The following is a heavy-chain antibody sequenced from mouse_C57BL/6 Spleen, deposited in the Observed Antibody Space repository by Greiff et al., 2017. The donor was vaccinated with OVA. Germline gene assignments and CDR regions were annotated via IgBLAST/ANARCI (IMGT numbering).Heavy chain of an antibody. CDR3: ARHEEHGSHFDY. CDR2: FYPGSGSI. J-gene: IGHJ2*01. Sequence: VKLVESGAELVKPGASVKLSCKASGYTFTEYTIHWVKQRSGQGLEWIGWFYPGSGSIKYNEKFKDKATLTADKSSSTVYMELSRLTSEDSAVYFCARHEEHGSHFDYWGQGTTLTVSS. CDR1: GYTFTEYT. V-gene: IGHV1-62-2*01. D-gene: IGHD2-2*01.